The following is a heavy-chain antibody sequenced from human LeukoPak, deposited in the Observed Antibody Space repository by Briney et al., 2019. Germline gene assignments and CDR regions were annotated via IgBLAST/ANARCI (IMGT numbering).Heavy chain of an antibody. Sequence: SVKVSCKASGGTFSSYAISWVRQAPGQGLEWMGRIIPILGIANYAQKFQGRVTITADKSTSTAYMELSSLRSEDTAVYYCARGDILTGHTFDYWGQGTLVTVSS. V-gene: IGHV1-69*04. J-gene: IGHJ4*02. CDR1: GGTFSSYA. CDR3: ARGDILTGHTFDY. CDR2: IIPILGIA. D-gene: IGHD3-9*01.